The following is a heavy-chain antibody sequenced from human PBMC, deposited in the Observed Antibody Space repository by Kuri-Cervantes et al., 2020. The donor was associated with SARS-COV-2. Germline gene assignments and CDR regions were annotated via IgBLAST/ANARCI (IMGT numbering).Heavy chain of an antibody. CDR1: GFTFSSYG. V-gene: IGHV3-30*02. CDR3: AEAGGTIPPTADY. J-gene: IGHJ4*02. Sequence: GESLKISCAASGFTFSSYGMHWVRQAPGKGLEWVAFIRYDGSNKYYADSVKGRFTISRDNSKNTLYLQMNSLRAEDTAVYYCAEAGGTIPPTADYWGQGTLVTVSS. CDR2: IRYDGSNK. D-gene: IGHD3-9*01.